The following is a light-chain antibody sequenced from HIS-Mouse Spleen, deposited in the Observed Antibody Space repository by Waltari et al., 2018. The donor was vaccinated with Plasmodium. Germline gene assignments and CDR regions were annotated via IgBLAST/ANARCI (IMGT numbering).Light chain of an antibody. V-gene: IGLV3-1*01. J-gene: IGLJ2*01. Sequence: SYELTQPPSVSVSPGQTASITCSGYKLGDKYAGWYRPKPGQSTVVVIYQDSKRPSGSPWRFPGFNSGNTATLTISGTQAMDEADYYCQAWDSSTVVFGGGTKLTVL. CDR1: KLGDKY. CDR2: QDS. CDR3: QAWDSSTVV.